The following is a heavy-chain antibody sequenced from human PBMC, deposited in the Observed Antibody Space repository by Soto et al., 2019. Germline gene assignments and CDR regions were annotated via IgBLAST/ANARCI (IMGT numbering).Heavy chain of an antibody. CDR3: ARATQAGEPYLEYSGFDP. Sequence: SETLSLTCTVSGGSISSGDYYWSWIRQPPGKGLEWIGYIYYSGSTYYNPSLKSRVTISVDTSKNQFSLKLSSVTAADTAVYYCARATQAGEPYLEYSGFDPWGQGTLVTVSS. V-gene: IGHV4-30-4*01. J-gene: IGHJ5*02. CDR1: GGSISSGDYY. CDR2: IYYSGST. D-gene: IGHD1-26*01.